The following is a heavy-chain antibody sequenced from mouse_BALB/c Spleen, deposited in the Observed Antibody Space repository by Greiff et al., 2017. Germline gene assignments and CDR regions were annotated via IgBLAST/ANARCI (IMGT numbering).Heavy chain of an antibody. CDR1: GFTFSSFG. Sequence: VQLKESGGGLVQPGGSRKLSCAASGFTFSSFGMHWVRQAPEKGLEWVAYISSGSSTIYYADTVKGRFTISRDNPKNTLFLQMTSLRSEDTAMYYCARERGYYYHSRWAMDYWGQGTSVTVSS. V-gene: IGHV5-17*02. J-gene: IGHJ4*01. CDR2: ISSGSSTI. D-gene: IGHD1-1*01. CDR3: ARERGYYYHSRWAMDY.